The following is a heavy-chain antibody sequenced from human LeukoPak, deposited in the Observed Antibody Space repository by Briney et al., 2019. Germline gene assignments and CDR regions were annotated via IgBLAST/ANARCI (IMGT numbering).Heavy chain of an antibody. CDR1: GFTFSSYA. J-gene: IGHJ4*02. V-gene: IGHV3-23*01. Sequence: GGSLRLSCAASGFTFSSYAMSWVRQAPGKGLEWVSAISGSGGSTYYADSVKGRFTISRDNSKNTLYLQMNSLRAEDTAVYYCARANYYVSSGYQRFDYWGQGTLVTVSS. CDR2: ISGSGGST. D-gene: IGHD3-22*01. CDR3: ARANYYVSSGYQRFDY.